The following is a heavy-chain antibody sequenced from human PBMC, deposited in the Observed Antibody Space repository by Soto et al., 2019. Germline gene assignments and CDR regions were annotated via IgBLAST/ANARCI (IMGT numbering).Heavy chain of an antibody. CDR1: GGSISSYY. J-gene: IGHJ5*02. CDR3: ARDYIHRYCSGGSCPNWFDP. V-gene: IGHV4-4*07. D-gene: IGHD2-15*01. Sequence: SETLSLTCTVSGGSISSYYWSWIRQPAGKGLEWIGRIYTSGSTNYNPSLKSRVTMSVDTSKNQFSLKLSSVTAADTAVYYCARDYIHRYCSGGSCPNWFDPWGQGTLVTVSS. CDR2: IYTSGST.